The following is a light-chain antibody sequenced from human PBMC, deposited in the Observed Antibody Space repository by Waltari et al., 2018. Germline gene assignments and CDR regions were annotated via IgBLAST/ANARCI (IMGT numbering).Light chain of an antibody. CDR2: AAS. CDR1: QGISSY. Sequence: DIQLTQSPSFLSASVGDRVTITCRASQGISSYLAWYQQKPGKAPKLLIYAASTLQSGVPSRFSGSGSATEFTLPISSLQPEDFATYYCQQLNSYPSITFGQGTRLEIK. V-gene: IGKV1-9*01. CDR3: QQLNSYPSIT. J-gene: IGKJ5*01.